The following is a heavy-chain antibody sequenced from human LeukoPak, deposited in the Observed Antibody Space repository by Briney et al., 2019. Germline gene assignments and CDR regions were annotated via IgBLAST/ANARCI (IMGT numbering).Heavy chain of an antibody. Sequence: GASVKVSCKASGYTFTSYYMHWVRQAPGQGLEWMGWINPNSGGTNYAQKFQGRVTMTRDTSISTAYMGLSRPRSDDTAVYYCARESDSSLTFIDYWGQGTLVTVSS. J-gene: IGHJ4*02. D-gene: IGHD4-11*01. CDR2: INPNSGGT. CDR3: ARESDSSLTFIDY. V-gene: IGHV1-2*02. CDR1: GYTFTSYY.